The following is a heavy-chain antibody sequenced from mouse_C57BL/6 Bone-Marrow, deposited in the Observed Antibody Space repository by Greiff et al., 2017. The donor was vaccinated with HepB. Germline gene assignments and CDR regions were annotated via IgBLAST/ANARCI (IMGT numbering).Heavy chain of an antibody. D-gene: IGHD1-1*01. J-gene: IGHJ2*01. CDR2: IRNKANGYTT. CDR1: GFTFTDYY. V-gene: IGHV7-3*01. Sequence: EVKLVESGGGLVQPGGSLSLSCAASGFTFTDYYMSWVRQPPGKALEWLGFIRNKANGYTTEYSASVKGRLTISRDNSQSILYLQMNALRAEDSATYYCARYHYYGLDYWGQGTTLTVSS. CDR3: ARYHYYGLDY.